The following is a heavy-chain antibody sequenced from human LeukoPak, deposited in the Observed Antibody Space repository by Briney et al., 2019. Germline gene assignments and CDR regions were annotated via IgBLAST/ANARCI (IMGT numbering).Heavy chain of an antibody. Sequence: ASVKVSCKASGGTFSSYAISWVRQAPGQGLERMGVINPSGCNTNYEQKLQGRVTMTTDTSTSTAYMELRSLRSDDTAVYYCARIARYYDSSGYHFDYWGQGTLVTVSS. CDR3: ARIARYYDSSGYHFDY. CDR2: INPSGCNT. V-gene: IGHV1-18*01. D-gene: IGHD3-22*01. CDR1: GGTFSSYA. J-gene: IGHJ4*02.